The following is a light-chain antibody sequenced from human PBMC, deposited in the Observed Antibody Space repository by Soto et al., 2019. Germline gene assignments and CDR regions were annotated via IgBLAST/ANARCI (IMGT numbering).Light chain of an antibody. CDR2: GAS. CDR1: QSVSSIY. Sequence: EIGLPQSPGTLSLSPGERATLSCMASQSVSSIYLAWYQQKPGQAPRLLIYGASSRATGIPDRFSGSGSGADFTLTISRLEPEDFAVYYCHQYGISPPVTFGQGTRLEIK. J-gene: IGKJ5*01. CDR3: HQYGISPPVT. V-gene: IGKV3-20*01.